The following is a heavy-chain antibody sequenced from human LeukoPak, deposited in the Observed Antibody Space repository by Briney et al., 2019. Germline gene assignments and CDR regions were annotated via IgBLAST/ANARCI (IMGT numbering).Heavy chain of an antibody. CDR1: GGSINNYY. J-gene: IGHJ4*02. Sequence: SETLSLTCTVSGGSINNYYWSWIRQPPGKGLEWIGYIYYSGSTNYNPSLKSRVTISVDTSKNQFSLKLSSVTAADTAVYYCASSYGSGSYYGGAFDYWCQGTLLTVSS. V-gene: IGHV4-59*01. D-gene: IGHD3-10*01. CDR2: IYYSGST. CDR3: ASSYGSGSYYGGAFDY.